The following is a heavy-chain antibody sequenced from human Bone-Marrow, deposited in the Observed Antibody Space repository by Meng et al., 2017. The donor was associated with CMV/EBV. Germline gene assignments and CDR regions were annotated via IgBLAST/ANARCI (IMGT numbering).Heavy chain of an antibody. CDR2: INPNSGGT. V-gene: IGHV1-2*02. CDR1: GYTFTGYY. J-gene: IGHJ6*02. D-gene: IGHD2-2*01. Sequence: ASVKVSCKASGYTFTGYYMHWVRQAPGQGLEWMGWINPNSGGTNYAQKFQGRVTMTRDTSISTAYMELSRLRSDDTAVYYCARGSIGYCSSTSCYLRTFSVMDVWGQGTTVTVSS. CDR3: ARGSIGYCSSTSCYLRTFSVMDV.